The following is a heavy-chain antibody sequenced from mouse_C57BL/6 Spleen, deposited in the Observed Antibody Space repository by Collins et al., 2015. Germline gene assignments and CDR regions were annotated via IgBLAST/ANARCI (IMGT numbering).Heavy chain of an antibody. D-gene: IGHD1-1*01. CDR1: GYTFTSYW. Sequence: QVQLQQPGAELVRPGSSVKLSCKASGYTFTSYWIHWVKQRPIQGLEWIGNIDPSDSETHYNQKFKDKATLTVDKSSSTAYMQLSSLTSEDSAVYYCARWDYYGSSGSWFAYWGQGTLVTVSA. J-gene: IGHJ3*01. V-gene: IGHV1-52*01. CDR2: IDPSDSET. CDR3: ARWDYYGSSGSWFAY.